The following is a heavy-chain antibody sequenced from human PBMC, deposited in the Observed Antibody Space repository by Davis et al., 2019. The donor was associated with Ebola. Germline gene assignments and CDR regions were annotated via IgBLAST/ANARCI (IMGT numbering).Heavy chain of an antibody. CDR1: GGSFSGYY. Sequence: PGGSLRLSCAVYGGSFSGYYWSWIRQPPGKGLEWIGEINHSGSTNYNPSLKSRVTISVDTSKNQFSLKLSSVTAADTAVYYCARYPWGPPGNPGTNWFDPWGQGTLVTVSS. V-gene: IGHV4-34*01. CDR2: INHSGST. D-gene: IGHD1-14*01. CDR3: ARYPWGPPGNPGTNWFDP. J-gene: IGHJ5*02.